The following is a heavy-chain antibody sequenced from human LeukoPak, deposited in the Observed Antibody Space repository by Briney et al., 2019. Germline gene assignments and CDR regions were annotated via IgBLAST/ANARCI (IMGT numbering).Heavy chain of an antibody. CDR2: ISSSGSTI. CDR3: ARDPSSTAAAKPIDY. J-gene: IGHJ4*02. CDR1: GFTFSDYY. D-gene: IGHD6-13*01. Sequence: GGSLRLSCAASGFTFSDYYMSWIRQAPGKGLEWVSYISSSGSTIYYADSVKGRFTISRDNAKNSLYLQMNSLRAEDTAVYYCARDPSSTAAAKPIDYWGQGTLVTVSS. V-gene: IGHV3-11*01.